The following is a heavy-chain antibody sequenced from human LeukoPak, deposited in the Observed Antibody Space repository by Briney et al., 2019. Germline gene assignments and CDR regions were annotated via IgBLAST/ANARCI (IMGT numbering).Heavy chain of an antibody. CDR1: GFTFSSYA. Sequence: GGSLRLSCAASGFTFSSYAMSWVRQAPGKGLEWVANIKQDGSAKYYVDSVKGRFTISRDNAKNSLYLQMGSLRAEDTAVYYCARFSGRNWGQGTLVTVSS. J-gene: IGHJ4*02. CDR2: IKQDGSAK. V-gene: IGHV3-7*01. CDR3: ARFSGRN. D-gene: IGHD2-15*01.